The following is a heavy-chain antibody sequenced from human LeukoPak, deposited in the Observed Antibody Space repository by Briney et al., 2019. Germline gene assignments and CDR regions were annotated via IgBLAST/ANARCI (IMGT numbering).Heavy chain of an antibody. V-gene: IGHV3-48*03. CDR3: AKDIVFRAVAGRLGY. CDR2: ISSSGSTI. CDR1: GFTFSSYE. D-gene: IGHD6-19*01. Sequence: PGGSLRLSCAASGFTFSSYEMNWVRQAPGKGLEWVSYISSSGSTIYYADSVKGRFTISRDNSKNSLYLQMNSLRAEDTALYYCAKDIVFRAVAGRLGYWGQGTLVTVSS. J-gene: IGHJ4*02.